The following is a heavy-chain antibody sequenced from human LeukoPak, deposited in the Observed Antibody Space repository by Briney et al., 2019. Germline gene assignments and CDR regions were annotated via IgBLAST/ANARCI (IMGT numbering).Heavy chain of an antibody. CDR1: GFTFSSYG. CDR2: ISYDGSNK. D-gene: IGHD5-18*01. V-gene: IGHV3-30*18. Sequence: GGSLRFSCAASGFTFSSYGMHWVRQAPGKGLEWVAVISYDGSNKYYADSVKGRFTISRDNSKNTLYLQMNSLRAEDTAVYYCAKTPDTAMVSNIDYWGQGTLVTVSS. J-gene: IGHJ4*02. CDR3: AKTPDTAMVSNIDY.